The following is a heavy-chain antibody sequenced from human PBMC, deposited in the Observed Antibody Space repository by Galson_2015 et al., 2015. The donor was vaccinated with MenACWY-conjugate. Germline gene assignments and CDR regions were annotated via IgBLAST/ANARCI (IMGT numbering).Heavy chain of an antibody. CDR3: ARDWCCPSGGCYNCFDP. D-gene: IGHD2-15*01. V-gene: IGHV1-18*01. CDR2: LGTNHGTGKYGDT. CDR1: GYTFTACG. J-gene: IGHJ5*02. Sequence: SVKVSCKASGYTFTACGISWVRQARGQGLAWVGWLGTNHGTGKYGDTNYAQKFRARVTLTADTSTSTAYLELRSLRSDDSAVYFCARDWCCPSGGCYNCFDPWGQGSLVTVSS.